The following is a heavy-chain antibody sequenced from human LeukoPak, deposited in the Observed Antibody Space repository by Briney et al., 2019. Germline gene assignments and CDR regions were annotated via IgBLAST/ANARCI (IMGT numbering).Heavy chain of an antibody. CDR2: IISNGGST. Sequence: GGSLILSCSASGFTFSSYAMLWARQAPGKGLEYVSAIISNGGSTYYADSVKGRFTISRDNSKNTLYLQMSSLRAEDTAVYYCVKDHDCSSTSCYDWFDPWGQGTLVTVSS. D-gene: IGHD2-2*01. J-gene: IGHJ5*02. CDR1: GFTFSSYA. CDR3: VKDHDCSSTSCYDWFDP. V-gene: IGHV3-64D*06.